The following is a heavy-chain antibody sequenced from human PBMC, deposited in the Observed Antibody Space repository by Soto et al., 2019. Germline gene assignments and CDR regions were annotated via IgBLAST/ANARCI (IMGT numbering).Heavy chain of an antibody. CDR1: GDTFSFYT. CDR2: VNPIVSMS. Sequence: QVQLVQSGAEVRKPGSSVKVSCKASGDTFSFYTINWVRQAPGLGLEWMGRVNPIVSMSNYAQKFQGRVTITADKSTNPSYRQLSSLSAEDTAIYYCAASYGSGYRAFDYWGQGALVTVSS. J-gene: IGHJ4*02. D-gene: IGHD3-10*01. CDR3: AASYGSGYRAFDY. V-gene: IGHV1-69*02.